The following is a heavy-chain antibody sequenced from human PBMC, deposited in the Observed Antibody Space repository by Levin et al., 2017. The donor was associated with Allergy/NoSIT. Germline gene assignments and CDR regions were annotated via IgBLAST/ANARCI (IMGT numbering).Heavy chain of an antibody. Sequence: GESLKISCAASGFTFSDYYMSWIRQAPGKGLEWVSYISSSGSTIYYADSVKGRFTISRDNAKNSLYLQMNSLRAEDTAVYYCARDRLMTTVTTPGIFDYWGQGTLVTVSS. V-gene: IGHV3-11*01. CDR3: ARDRLMTTVTTPGIFDY. CDR2: ISSSGSTI. CDR1: GFTFSDYY. D-gene: IGHD4-17*01. J-gene: IGHJ4*02.